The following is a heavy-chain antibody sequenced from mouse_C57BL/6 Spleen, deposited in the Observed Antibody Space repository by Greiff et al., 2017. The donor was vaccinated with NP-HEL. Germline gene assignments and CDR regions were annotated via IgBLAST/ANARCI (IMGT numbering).Heavy chain of an antibody. V-gene: IGHV1-42*01. Sequence: DVKLQESGPELVKPGASVKISCKASGYSFTGYYMNWVKQSPEKSLEWIGEINPSTGGTTYNQKFKAKATLTVDKSSSTAYMQLKSLTSEDSAVYYCARYYYGSRYYYAMDYWGQGTSVTVSS. CDR3: ARYYYGSRYYYAMDY. CDR1: GYSFTGYY. D-gene: IGHD1-1*01. CDR2: INPSTGGT. J-gene: IGHJ4*01.